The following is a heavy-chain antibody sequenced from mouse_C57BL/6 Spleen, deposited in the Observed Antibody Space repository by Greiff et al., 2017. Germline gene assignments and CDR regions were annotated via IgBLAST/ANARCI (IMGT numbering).Heavy chain of an antibody. CDR3: ARLGYGSSYGFAY. CDR2: IDPSDSYT. CDR1: GYTFTSYW. J-gene: IGHJ3*01. V-gene: IGHV1-50*01. D-gene: IGHD1-1*01. Sequence: QVQLQQPGAELVKPGASVKLSCKASGYTFTSYWMQWVKQRPGQGLEWIGEIDPSDSYTNYNQKFKGKATLTVDTSSSTAYMQLSSLTSEDYAVYYCARLGYGSSYGFAYGGQGTLVTVSA.